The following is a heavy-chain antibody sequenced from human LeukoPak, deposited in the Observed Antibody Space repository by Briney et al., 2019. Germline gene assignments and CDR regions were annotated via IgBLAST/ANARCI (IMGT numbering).Heavy chain of an antibody. J-gene: IGHJ3*02. CDR3: AREDYYDSSGYYYPSAFDI. V-gene: IGHV1-18*01. Sequence: ASVKVSCKASGYTFTSYGISWVRQAPGQGLEWMGWISAYNGSTNYAQKLQGRVTMTTDTSTSTAYMELRSLRSDDTAVYYCAREDYYDSSGYYYPSAFDIWGQGTMVTVSS. CDR2: ISAYNGST. CDR1: GYTFTSYG. D-gene: IGHD3-22*01.